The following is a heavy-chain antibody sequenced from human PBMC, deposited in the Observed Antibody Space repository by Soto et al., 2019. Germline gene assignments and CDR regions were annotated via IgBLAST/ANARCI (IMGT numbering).Heavy chain of an antibody. CDR3: ARDLNGRWELLY. D-gene: IGHD1-26*01. Sequence: ASVKVSCQASGYTFTSDGISWVRQAPGQGLEWMGWISAYNGNTNYAQKLQGRVTMTTDTSTSTAYMELRSLRSDDTAVYYCARDLNGRWELLYWGQGTLVTVSS. V-gene: IGHV1-18*04. CDR2: ISAYNGNT. CDR1: GYTFTSDG. J-gene: IGHJ4*02.